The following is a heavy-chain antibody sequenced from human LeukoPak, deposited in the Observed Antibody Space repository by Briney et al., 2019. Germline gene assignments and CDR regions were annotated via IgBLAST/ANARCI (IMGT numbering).Heavy chain of an antibody. CDR1: GFSLSDYY. J-gene: IGHJ4*02. CDR3: ARGRRGSYYTFQV. D-gene: IGHD3-16*01. CDR2: VTNTGRST. V-gene: IGHV3-11*01. Sequence: GGSLRVSCAVSGFSLSDYYMNWVRQAPGKGLEWISYVTNTGRSTNYADSVKGRFTISRDSAKNSVSLQLSSLTAEDTAVYYCARGRRGSYYTFQVWGQGTLVSVSS.